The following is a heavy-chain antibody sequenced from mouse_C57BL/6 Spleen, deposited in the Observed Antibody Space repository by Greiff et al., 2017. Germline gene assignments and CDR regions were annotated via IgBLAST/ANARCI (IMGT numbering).Heavy chain of an antibody. D-gene: IGHD1-1*01. J-gene: IGHJ2*01. CDR1: GYTFTSYW. Sequence: QVQLQQPGAELVKPGASVKLSCKASGYTFTSYWMHWVKQRPGQGLEWIGMIHPNSGSTNYNEKFKSKATLTVDKSSSTAYMQLSSLTSEDSAVYYCARSGSRGNYFDYWGQGTTLTVSS. CDR2: IHPNSGST. V-gene: IGHV1-64*01. CDR3: ARSGSRGNYFDY.